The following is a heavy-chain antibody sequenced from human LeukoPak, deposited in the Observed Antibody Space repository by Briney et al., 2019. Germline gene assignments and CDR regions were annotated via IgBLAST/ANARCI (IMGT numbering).Heavy chain of an antibody. J-gene: IGHJ3*02. CDR3: ARVISTMVREAHAFDI. D-gene: IGHD3-10*01. Sequence: SETLSLTCTVSGGSISSSSYYWGWIRQPPGKGLEWIGSIYYSGSTYYNPSLKSRVTISVDTSKNQFSLKLSSVTAADTAVYYCARVISTMVREAHAFDIWGQGTMVTVSS. V-gene: IGHV4-39*07. CDR1: GGSISSSSYY. CDR2: IYYSGST.